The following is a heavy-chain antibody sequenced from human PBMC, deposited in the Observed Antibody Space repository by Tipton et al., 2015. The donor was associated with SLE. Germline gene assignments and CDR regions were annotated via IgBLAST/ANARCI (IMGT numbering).Heavy chain of an antibody. Sequence: LRLSCTVSGGSISSGSSYWSWIRQPAGEGLEWIGRIYKGGATNFNPSLKSRVSMSLDTSKNQFSLRLNSVTAADTAVYYCARGLFLDDFWSGSGRPYYMDVWGKGTTVTVSS. CDR3: ARGLFLDDFWSGSGRPYYMDV. CDR2: IYKGGAT. CDR1: GGSISSGSSY. V-gene: IGHV4-61*02. J-gene: IGHJ6*03. D-gene: IGHD3-3*01.